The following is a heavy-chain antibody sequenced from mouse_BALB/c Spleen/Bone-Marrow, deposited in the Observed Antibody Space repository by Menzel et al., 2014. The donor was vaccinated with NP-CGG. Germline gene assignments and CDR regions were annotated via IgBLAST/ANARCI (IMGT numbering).Heavy chain of an antibody. CDR2: ISSGGSYT. V-gene: IGHV5-9-4*01. D-gene: IGHD3-1*01. Sequence: VKLQESGGGLVKPGGSLKLSCAASGFTFSYYAMSWVRQPPEKRLEWVAEISSGGSYTYYPDTVTGRFTISRDNAKNTLYLEMSSLRSEDTAMYYCVRDSSGYFDYWGQGTTLTVSS. CDR1: GFTFSYYA. J-gene: IGHJ2*01. CDR3: VRDSSGYFDY.